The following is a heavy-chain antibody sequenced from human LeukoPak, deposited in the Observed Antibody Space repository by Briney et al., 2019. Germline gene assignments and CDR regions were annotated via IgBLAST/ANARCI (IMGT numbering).Heavy chain of an antibody. Sequence: GGSLRLSCAVSGFTVSSIYMSWVRQAPGKGLEWVSSIYSDGNTYYADSVKGRFTISRDSSRNTLYLQMNSLRVEDSAVYYCAGDTHSSSWYDHWGQGTLVVVSS. CDR1: GFTVSSIY. CDR2: IYSDGNT. V-gene: IGHV3-53*01. CDR3: AGDTHSSSWYDH. J-gene: IGHJ5*02. D-gene: IGHD6-13*01.